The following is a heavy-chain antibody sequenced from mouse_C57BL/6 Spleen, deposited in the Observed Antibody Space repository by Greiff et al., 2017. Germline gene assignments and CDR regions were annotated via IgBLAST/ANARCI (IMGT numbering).Heavy chain of an antibody. CDR3: AYYDYDVFAY. CDR2: IDPSDSYT. D-gene: IGHD2-4*01. Sequence: QVQLKQPGAELVMPGASVKLSCKASGYTITSYWMHWVKQRPGQGLEWIGEIDPSDSYTNYNQKFKGKSTLTVDKSSSTAYMQLSSLTSEDSAVYYCAYYDYDVFAYWGQGTLVTVSA. V-gene: IGHV1-69*01. CDR1: GYTITSYW. J-gene: IGHJ3*01.